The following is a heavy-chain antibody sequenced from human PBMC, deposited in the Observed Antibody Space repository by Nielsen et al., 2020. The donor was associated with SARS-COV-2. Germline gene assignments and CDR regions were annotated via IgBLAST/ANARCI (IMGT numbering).Heavy chain of an antibody. D-gene: IGHD1-14*01. CDR2: INHSGST. CDR3: ASPNRVDGMDV. CDR1: GGSFSGYY. Sequence: SQTLSLTCAVYGGSFSGYYWSWIRQPPGKGLEWIGEINHSGSTNYNPSLKSRVTISVDTSKNQFSLKLSSVTAADTAVYYCASPNRVDGMDVWGQGTTVTVSS. J-gene: IGHJ6*02. V-gene: IGHV4-34*01.